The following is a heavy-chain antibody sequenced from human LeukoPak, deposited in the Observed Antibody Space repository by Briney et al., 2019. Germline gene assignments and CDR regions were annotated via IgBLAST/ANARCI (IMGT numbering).Heavy chain of an antibody. Sequence: GGSLRLSCAASGFTFSSYGMHWVRQAPGKGLERVAVIWYDGSNKYYADSVKGRFTISRDNSKNTLYLQMNSLRAEDTAVYYCARDPAYYYDSSGYSTPPDYYYYGMDVWGQGTTVTVSS. J-gene: IGHJ6*02. V-gene: IGHV3-33*01. CDR3: ARDPAYYYDSSGYSTPPDYYYYGMDV. D-gene: IGHD3-22*01. CDR2: IWYDGSNK. CDR1: GFTFSSYG.